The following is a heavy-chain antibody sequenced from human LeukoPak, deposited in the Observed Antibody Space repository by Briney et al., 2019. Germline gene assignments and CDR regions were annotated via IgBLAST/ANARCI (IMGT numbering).Heavy chain of an antibody. CDR3: ARVRQGITGNKWFDP. CDR2: INPNSGGT. CDR1: GYTFTGYY. J-gene: IGHJ5*02. V-gene: IGHV1-2*06. D-gene: IGHD1-20*01. Sequence: ASVKVSCKASGYTFTGYYMHWVRQAPGQGLEWMGRINPNSGGTNYAQKFQGRVTMTRDTSISTAYMELSRLRSDDTAVYYCARVRQGITGNKWFDPWGQGTLVTVSS.